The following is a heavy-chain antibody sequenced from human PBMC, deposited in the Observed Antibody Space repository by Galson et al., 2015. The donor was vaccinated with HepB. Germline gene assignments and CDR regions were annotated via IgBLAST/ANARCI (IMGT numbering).Heavy chain of an antibody. CDR1: GGTFSSYA. V-gene: IGHV1-69*13. D-gene: IGHD4-17*01. Sequence: SVKVSCKASGGTFSSYAISWVRQAPGQGLEWMGGIIPIFGTANYAQKFQGRVTVTADESTSTAYMELSSLRSEDTAVYYCAADLHYGSIGYWGQGTLVTVSS. J-gene: IGHJ4*02. CDR3: AADLHYGSIGY. CDR2: IIPIFGTA.